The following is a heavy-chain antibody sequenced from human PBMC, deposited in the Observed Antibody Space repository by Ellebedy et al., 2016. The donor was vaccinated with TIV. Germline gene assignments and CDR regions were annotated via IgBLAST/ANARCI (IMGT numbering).Heavy chain of an antibody. J-gene: IGHJ5*02. CDR2: IYQDGSTQ. Sequence: GESLKISCAATGFSFRSYWMSWVRQAPGKVLEWVANIYQDGSTQYYVDSVKGRFTISRDNAKNALYLQLNSLRVEDTAVYYCARRGSYGDYAVQVNNWFDRWGQGTLVTV. V-gene: IGHV3-7*01. D-gene: IGHD4-17*01. CDR3: ARRGSYGDYAVQVNNWFDR. CDR1: GFSFRSYW.